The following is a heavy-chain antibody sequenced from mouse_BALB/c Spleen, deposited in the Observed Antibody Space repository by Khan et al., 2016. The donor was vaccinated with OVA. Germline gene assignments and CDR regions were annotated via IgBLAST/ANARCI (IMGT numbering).Heavy chain of an antibody. J-gene: IGHJ3*01. CDR3: ARGGGGDRFAY. Sequence: VQLQQSGAELVRPGVSLKISCKGSGYTFTDFPMHWVKQSHAKNLVWIGVVSTNYGDATYYQKFTGKATMTVDKSSSTAYMELARLTSEDSVIYSCARGGGGDRFAYWGQGTLVTVSA. CDR1: GYTFTDFP. CDR2: VSTNYGDA. V-gene: IGHV1S137*01.